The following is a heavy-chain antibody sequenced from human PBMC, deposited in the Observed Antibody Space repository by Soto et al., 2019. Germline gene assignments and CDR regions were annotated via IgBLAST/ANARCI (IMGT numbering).Heavy chain of an antibody. D-gene: IGHD1-26*01. Sequence: ASVKVSCKASGYTFTSYYMHWVRQAPGQGLEWMGIINPSGGSTSYAQKFQGRVTMTRDTSTSTVYMELSSLRSEDTAVYYCAGVGVVVGASLDYWGQGTLVTVS. CDR2: INPSGGST. CDR1: GYTFTSYY. CDR3: AGVGVVVGASLDY. J-gene: IGHJ4*02. V-gene: IGHV1-46*01.